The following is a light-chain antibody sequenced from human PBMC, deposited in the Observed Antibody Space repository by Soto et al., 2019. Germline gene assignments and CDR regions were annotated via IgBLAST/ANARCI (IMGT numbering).Light chain of an antibody. CDR1: SADVATSNF. V-gene: IGLV2-14*03. CDR3: TSYRRGPLYV. J-gene: IGLJ1*01. CDR2: DVS. Sequence: QSALTQPASVSGSPGQSITISCTGISADVATSNFVSWYQHRPGEAPRLILYDVSHRPSGISNRFSGSKAGDTASLTISGLHLEDEADYYCTSYRRGPLYVFGSGTKGTVL.